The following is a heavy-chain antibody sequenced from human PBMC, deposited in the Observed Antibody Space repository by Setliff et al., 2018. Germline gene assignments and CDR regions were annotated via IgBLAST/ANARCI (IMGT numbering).Heavy chain of an antibody. J-gene: IGHJ5*02. CDR3: ARHLEVPPAGWFDP. CDR2: INHSGST. Sequence: SETLSLTCAVYGGSFSGYYWSWIRQPPGKGLEWIGEINHSGSTNYNPSLKSRVTMSIDTSKNQFSLKLSSVTAADTAVYYCARHLEVPPAGWFDPWGQGTLVTVSS. D-gene: IGHD2-2*01. V-gene: IGHV4-34*01. CDR1: GGSFSGYY.